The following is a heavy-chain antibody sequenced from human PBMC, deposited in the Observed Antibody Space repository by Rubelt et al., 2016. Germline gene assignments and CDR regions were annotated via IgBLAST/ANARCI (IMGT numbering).Heavy chain of an antibody. J-gene: IGHJ6*03. Sequence: WVRQAPGTGLEWVANIKQDGSEKNYVDSVKGRFTISRDNAKNSLYLQMDSLRAGDTAVYYCARGRYCSSTSCYKGYYYMDVWGKGTTVTVSS. V-gene: IGHV3-7*03. D-gene: IGHD2-2*02. CDR3: ARGRYCSSTSCYKGYYYMDV. CDR2: IKQDGSEK.